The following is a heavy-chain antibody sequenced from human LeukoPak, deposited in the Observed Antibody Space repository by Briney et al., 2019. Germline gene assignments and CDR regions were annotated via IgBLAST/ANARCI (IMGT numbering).Heavy chain of an antibody. Sequence: PGGSLRLPCAASGFTFSGSAMHWVRQASGKGLEWVGRIRSKANSYATAYAASVRGRFTISRDDSKNTAYLQMNSLKTEDTAVYYCTRGGQEGSYYGVDYWGQGTLVTVSS. D-gene: IGHD1-26*01. CDR1: GFTFSGSA. V-gene: IGHV3-73*01. CDR3: TRGGQEGSYYGVDY. CDR2: IRSKANSYAT. J-gene: IGHJ4*02.